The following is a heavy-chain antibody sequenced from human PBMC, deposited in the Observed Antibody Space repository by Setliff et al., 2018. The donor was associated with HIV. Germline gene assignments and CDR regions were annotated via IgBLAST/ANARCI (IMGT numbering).Heavy chain of an antibody. Sequence: ASETLSLTCTVSGYSISSDYYWGWIRQPPGKGLEWIGNIYHSGSTYYNPSLKSRVTISVDTSKNQFSLKLSSVTAADTAVYYCARSLWWLRVRVYYYGMDVWGQGTTVTVSS. J-gene: IGHJ6*02. CDR3: ARSLWWLRVRVYYYGMDV. D-gene: IGHD2-21*01. V-gene: IGHV4-38-2*02. CDR2: IYHSGST. CDR1: GYSISSDYY.